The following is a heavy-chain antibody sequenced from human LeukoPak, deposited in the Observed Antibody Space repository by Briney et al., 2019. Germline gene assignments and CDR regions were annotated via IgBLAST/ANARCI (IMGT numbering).Heavy chain of an antibody. D-gene: IGHD1-20*01. CDR3: ARPYNWNAFDI. CDR1: GGTFSSYT. CDR2: IIPILGIA. Sequence: SVKVSCKASGGTFSSYTISWVRQAPGQGLEWMGRIIPILGIANYAQKLQGRVTMTTDTSTSTAYMELRSLRSDDTAVYYCARPYNWNAFDIWGQGTVVTVSS. J-gene: IGHJ3*02. V-gene: IGHV1-69*02.